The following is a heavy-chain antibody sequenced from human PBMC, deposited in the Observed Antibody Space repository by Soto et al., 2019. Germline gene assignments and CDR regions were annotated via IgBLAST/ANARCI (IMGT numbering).Heavy chain of an antibody. D-gene: IGHD3-22*01. CDR3: AASDSSGYYPTYYYYYGMDV. CDR2: IVVGSGNT. J-gene: IGHJ6*02. V-gene: IGHV1-58*01. Sequence: SVKVSCKASGFTFTSSAVQWVRQARGQRLEWIGWIVVGSGNTNYAQKFQERVTITRDMSTSTAYMELSSLRSEDTAVYYCAASDSSGYYPTYYYYYGMDVWGQGTTVTVSS. CDR1: GFTFTSSA.